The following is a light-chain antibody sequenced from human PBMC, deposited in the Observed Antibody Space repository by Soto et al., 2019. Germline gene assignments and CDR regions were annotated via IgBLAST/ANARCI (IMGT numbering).Light chain of an antibody. J-gene: IGKJ1*01. CDR2: GAY. Sequence: EIVLTQSPGTLSLSPGERATLSCRASQSVSSSYLAWYQQKPGQAPRLLIYGAYSRATGIPDRFSGSGSGRDFTLTISRLEPEDFAVYYCQQYGSSPPWTFGQGTKVEVK. V-gene: IGKV3-20*01. CDR1: QSVSSSY. CDR3: QQYGSSPPWT.